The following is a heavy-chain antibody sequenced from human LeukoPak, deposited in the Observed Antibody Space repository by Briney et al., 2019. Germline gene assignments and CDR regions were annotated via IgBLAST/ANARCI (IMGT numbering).Heavy chain of an antibody. Sequence: GASVKVSCTASGYTFTNYGISWVRQAPGQGLQWMGWISAYNGNTDYAQKFQGRVTMTTDTSTSTAYMELSRLRSDDTAVYYCARDPSWELPFYYYYMDVWGKGTTVTISS. V-gene: IGHV1-18*01. CDR1: GYTFTNYG. D-gene: IGHD1-26*01. CDR3: ARDPSWELPFYYYYMDV. CDR2: ISAYNGNT. J-gene: IGHJ6*03.